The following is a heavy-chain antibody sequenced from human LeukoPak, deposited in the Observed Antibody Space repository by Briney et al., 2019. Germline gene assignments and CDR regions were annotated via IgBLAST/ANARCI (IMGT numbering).Heavy chain of an antibody. CDR3: ARHYFDCSSTSCYLGWFDP. CDR1: GGSISGYY. Sequence: SETLSLTCTVSGGSISGYYWNWIRQPPGKGLEWIAYISYSGSTSYNPSLKSRVAISVDTSKNQFSLKLSSVTAADTAVYYCARHYFDCSSTSCYLGWFDPWGQGTLVTVSS. J-gene: IGHJ5*02. D-gene: IGHD2-2*01. CDR2: ISYSGST. V-gene: IGHV4-59*08.